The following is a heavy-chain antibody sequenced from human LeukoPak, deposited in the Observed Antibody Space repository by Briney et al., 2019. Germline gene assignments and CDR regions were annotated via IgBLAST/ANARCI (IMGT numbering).Heavy chain of an antibody. Sequence: GGSLRLSCAVSGFTFTNYWMSWARQSPGKGLEWVANIYLDGSRAYYVDSVKGRFTISRDNAKNSLFLQMNSLKTEDTAVYYCTRERGLDYGDYGGDFDYWGQGTLVTVSS. CDR3: TRERGLDYGDYGGDFDY. V-gene: IGHV3-7*03. J-gene: IGHJ4*02. CDR2: IYLDGSRA. CDR1: GFTFTNYW. D-gene: IGHD4-17*01.